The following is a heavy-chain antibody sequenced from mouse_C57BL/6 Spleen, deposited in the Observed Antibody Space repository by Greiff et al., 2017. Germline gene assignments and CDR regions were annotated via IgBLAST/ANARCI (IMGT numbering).Heavy chain of an antibody. CDR3: ARTRYYGGAMDY. CDR2: INPNNGGT. J-gene: IGHJ4*01. CDR1: GYTFTDYY. D-gene: IGHD1-1*01. Sequence: EVQLQQSGPELVKPGASVKISCKASGYTFTDYYMNWVKQSHGKSLEWIGDINPNNGGTSYNQKFKGKATLTVDKSSSTAYMELRSLTSEDSAVYYCARTRYYGGAMDYWGQGTSVTVSS. V-gene: IGHV1-26*01.